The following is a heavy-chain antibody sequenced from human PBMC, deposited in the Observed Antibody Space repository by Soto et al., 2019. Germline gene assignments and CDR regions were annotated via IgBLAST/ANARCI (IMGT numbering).Heavy chain of an antibody. D-gene: IGHD2-2*01. V-gene: IGHV3-23*01. CDR1: GFTFSNYA. J-gene: IGHJ4*02. Sequence: EVQLRESGGGLVQPGGSLRLSCAASGFTFSNYAMSWVRQAPGKGLEWVSAISASGVSTYYADSVKGRFTISSDNSKNMVYLQMNSLRVEDTAVYYCAKDLGHCSSTTCYLHYWGQGTLVTVSS. CDR3: AKDLGHCSSTTCYLHY. CDR2: ISASGVST.